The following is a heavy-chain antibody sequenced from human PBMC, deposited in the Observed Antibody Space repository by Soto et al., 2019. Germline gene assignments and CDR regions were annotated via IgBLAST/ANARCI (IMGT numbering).Heavy chain of an antibody. CDR1: GFTFSSYA. D-gene: IGHD6-19*01. V-gene: IGHV3-53*01. CDR2: IYSGGST. Sequence: PGVSLRLSCAASGFTFSSYAMSWVRQAPGKGLEWVSVIYSGGSTYYADSVKGRFTISRDNSKNTLYLQMNSLRAEDTAVYYCARVSGSGWFAAFDIWGQGTMVTVSS. J-gene: IGHJ3*02. CDR3: ARVSGSGWFAAFDI.